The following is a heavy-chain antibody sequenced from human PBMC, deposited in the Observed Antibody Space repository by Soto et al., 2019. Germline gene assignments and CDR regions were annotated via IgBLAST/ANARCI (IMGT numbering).Heavy chain of an antibody. V-gene: IGHV5-10-1*01. CDR1: GYSFTSYW. Sequence: GESLKISCKGSGYSFTSYWISWVRQMPGKGLEWMGRIDPSDSYTNYSPSFQGHVTISADKSISTAYLQWSSLKASDTAMYYCARYQAAAGDNGHTVDYWGQGTLVTVSS. D-gene: IGHD6-13*01. CDR3: ARYQAAAGDNGHTVDY. J-gene: IGHJ4*02. CDR2: IDPSDSYT.